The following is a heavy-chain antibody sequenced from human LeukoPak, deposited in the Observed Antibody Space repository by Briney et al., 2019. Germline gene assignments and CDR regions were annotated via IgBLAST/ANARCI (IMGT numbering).Heavy chain of an antibody. V-gene: IGHV1-8*01. CDR2: MSPNSGNT. CDR3: ARGPPQELYDILTGELRFDP. Sequence: ASVKVSCKASGYTFTSYDINWVRQATGQGLEWMGWMSPNSGNTGSAQKFQGRVTMTRNTSISTAYMELSSLRSEDTAVYYCARGPPQELYDILTGELRFDPWGQGTLVTVSS. J-gene: IGHJ5*02. CDR1: GYTFTSYD. D-gene: IGHD3-9*01.